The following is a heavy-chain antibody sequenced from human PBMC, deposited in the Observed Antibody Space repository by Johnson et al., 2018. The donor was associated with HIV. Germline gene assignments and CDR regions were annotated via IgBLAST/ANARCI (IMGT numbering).Heavy chain of an antibody. V-gene: IGHV3-30-3*01. D-gene: IGHD3-16*01. Sequence: QVQLVESGGDMVQPGRSLRLSCAASGFTFSSYAMHWVRQAPGKGLEWVAVISYDGSNKYYADSVKGRFTISRDNSKNTLYLQMNSLRAEDTAVYYCAKVGDSPDAFDIWGQGTMVTVSS. CDR2: ISYDGSNK. J-gene: IGHJ3*02. CDR1: GFTFSSYA. CDR3: AKVGDSPDAFDI.